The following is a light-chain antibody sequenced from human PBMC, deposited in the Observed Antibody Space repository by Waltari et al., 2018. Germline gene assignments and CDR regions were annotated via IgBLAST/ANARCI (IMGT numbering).Light chain of an antibody. CDR2: DAS. CDR3: QQYYNFPLT. J-gene: IGKJ5*01. CDR1: QDIINY. V-gene: IGKV1-33*01. Sequence: DLQMTQSQSSLSASVGDRVTITCQARQDIINYLNWFQQKPGKAPKLLIYDASSLEEGVPSRFSGTRSGTDFTFTISSLQPEDIGTYYCQQYYNFPLTFGQGTRLEIK.